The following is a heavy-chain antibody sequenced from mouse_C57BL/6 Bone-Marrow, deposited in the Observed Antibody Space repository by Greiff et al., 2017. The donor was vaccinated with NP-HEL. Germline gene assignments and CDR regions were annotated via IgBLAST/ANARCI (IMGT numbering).Heavy chain of an antibody. J-gene: IGHJ2*01. CDR2: IDPSDSYT. Sequence: VKLQQPGAELVRPGTSVKLSCKASGYTFTSYWMHWVKQRPGQGLEWIGVIDPSDSYTNYNQKFKGKATLTVDTSSSTAYMQLSSLTSEDSAVYYCARYRDRDGYYFDYWGQGTTLTVSS. V-gene: IGHV1-59*01. CDR1: GYTFTSYW. D-gene: IGHD3-3*01. CDR3: ARYRDRDGYYFDY.